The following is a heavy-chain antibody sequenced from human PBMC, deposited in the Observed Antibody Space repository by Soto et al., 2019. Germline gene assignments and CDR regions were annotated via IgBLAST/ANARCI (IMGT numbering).Heavy chain of an antibody. CDR1: GFTFSSYS. D-gene: IGHD2-2*02. CDR3: ARAQYCSSTSCYTGGAFDV. J-gene: IGHJ3*01. Sequence: GGSLRLSCAASGFTFSSYSMNWVRQAPGKGLEWVSSISSSSSYIYYADSVKGRFTISRDDAKNSLYLQMNSLRAEDTAVYYCARAQYCSSTSCYTGGAFDVWGQGTMVTVSS. CDR2: ISSSSSYI. V-gene: IGHV3-21*01.